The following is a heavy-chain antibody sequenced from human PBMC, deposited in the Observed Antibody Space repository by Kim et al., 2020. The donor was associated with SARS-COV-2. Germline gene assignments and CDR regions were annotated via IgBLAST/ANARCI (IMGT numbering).Heavy chain of an antibody. J-gene: IGHJ5*02. CDR1: GFTFSSYG. D-gene: IGHD4-4*01. CDR3: ARDLTADYSNYGNWFDP. Sequence: GGSLRLSCAASGFTFSSYGMHWVRQAPGKGLEWVAVIWYDGSNKYYADSVKGRFTISRDNSKNTLYLQMNSLRAEDTAVYYCARDLTADYSNYGNWFDPWGQGTLVTVSS. V-gene: IGHV3-33*01. CDR2: IWYDGSNK.